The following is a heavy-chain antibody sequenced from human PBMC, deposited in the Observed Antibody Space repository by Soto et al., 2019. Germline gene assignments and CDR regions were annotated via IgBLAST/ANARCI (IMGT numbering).Heavy chain of an antibody. V-gene: IGHV3-21*01. CDR2: ISSSSSYI. J-gene: IGHJ4*02. Sequence: EVQLVESGGGLVKPGGSLRLSCAASGFTFSSYSMNWVRQAPGKGLEWVSSISSSSSYIYYADSVKGRFTISRDNAENSLYRQMNSLRAEDTAVCYCARDFVDGYNALGYWGQGTLVTVSS. CDR3: ARDFVDGYNALGY. CDR1: GFTFSSYS. D-gene: IGHD5-12*01.